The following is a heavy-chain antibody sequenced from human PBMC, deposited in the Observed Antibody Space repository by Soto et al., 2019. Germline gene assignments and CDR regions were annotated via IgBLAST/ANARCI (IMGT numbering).Heavy chain of an antibody. D-gene: IGHD5-18*01. Sequence: GGSLRLSCSASGVTFRGYGMHWVRQAPGRGLEWVALISYDGSIKYYADSVRGRFTISRDNSKNTLYLQMNSLRAEDTAVYYCANSEYSRYKNIDVWGQGTTVTVS. V-gene: IGHV3-30*18. CDR1: GVTFRGYG. J-gene: IGHJ6*02. CDR3: ANSEYSRYKNIDV. CDR2: ISYDGSIK.